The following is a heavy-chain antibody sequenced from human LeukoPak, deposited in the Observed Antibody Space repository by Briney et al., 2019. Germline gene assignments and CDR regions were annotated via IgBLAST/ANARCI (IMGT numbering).Heavy chain of an antibody. J-gene: IGHJ3*02. CDR1: GFTFSNYE. Sequence: GGSLRLSCAASGFTFSNYEMHWVRLVLGKGLEWVSAIGIAGNTFYAGSVKGRFTISRENAKNPFHLQMNSLGAGDTAVYYCAREGSLSSSDAFDIWGQGTMVTVSS. D-gene: IGHD6-6*01. CDR2: IGIAGNT. V-gene: IGHV3-13*01. CDR3: AREGSLSSSDAFDI.